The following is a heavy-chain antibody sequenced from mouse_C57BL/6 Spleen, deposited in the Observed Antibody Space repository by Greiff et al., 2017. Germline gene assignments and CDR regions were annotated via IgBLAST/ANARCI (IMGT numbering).Heavy chain of an antibody. CDR3: AREGYYDDDVYAMDY. CDR2: ISDGGSYT. D-gene: IGHD2-4*01. V-gene: IGHV5-4*01. J-gene: IGHJ4*01. Sequence: EVMLVESGGGLVKPGGSLKLSCAASGFTFSSYAMSWVRQTPEKRLEWVATISDGGSYTYYPDNVKGRFTISRDNATNNRYLQMIHLKSEDTAMYYCAREGYYDDDVYAMDYWGQGTSVTVAS. CDR1: GFTFSSYA.